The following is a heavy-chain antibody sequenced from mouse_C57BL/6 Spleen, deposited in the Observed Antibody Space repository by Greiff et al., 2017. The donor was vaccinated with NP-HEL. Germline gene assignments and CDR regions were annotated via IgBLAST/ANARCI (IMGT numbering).Heavy chain of an antibody. Sequence: QVQLQQPGAELVMPGASVKLSCKASGYTFTSYWMHWVKQRPGQGLEWIGEIDPSDSYTNYNQKFKGKSTLTVNKSSSTAYMQLSSLTSEDSAVYYCATLRRSYAMDDWGQGTSVTVSS. CDR3: ATLRRSYAMDD. J-gene: IGHJ4*01. D-gene: IGHD1-1*01. CDR1: GYTFTSYW. V-gene: IGHV1-69*01. CDR2: IDPSDSYT.